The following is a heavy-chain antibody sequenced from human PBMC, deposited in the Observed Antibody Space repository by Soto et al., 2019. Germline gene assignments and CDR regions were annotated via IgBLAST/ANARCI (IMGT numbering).Heavy chain of an antibody. V-gene: IGHV4-31*03. Sequence: QVQLQESGPGLVKPSQTLSLTCLVSGASVSGDGSYCSWIRQHPGKGLEFIGYIHNSGSTYSNPSLENRVAMSLDTSKNQFSLRLSSVTAADSAVDFCARDLGSEQWFFDNWGQGILVTVSS. CDR2: IHNSGST. CDR3: ARDLGSEQWFFDN. D-gene: IGHD6-19*01. CDR1: GASVSGDGSY. J-gene: IGHJ4*02.